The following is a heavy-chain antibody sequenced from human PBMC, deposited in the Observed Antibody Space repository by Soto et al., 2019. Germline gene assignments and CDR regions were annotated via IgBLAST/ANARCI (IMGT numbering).Heavy chain of an antibody. CDR3: ARDPSHYDILTGYYKGGMDV. J-gene: IGHJ6*02. CDR2: IYYSGST. Sequence: QVQLQESGPGLVKPSQTLSLTCTVSGGSISSGGYYWSWIRQHPGKGLEWIGYIYYSGSTYYNPSLKSRVTISVDTSKNHFSLKLSSVTAADTAVYYCARDPSHYDILTGYYKGGMDVWGQGTTVTVSS. CDR1: GGSISSGGYY. D-gene: IGHD3-9*01. V-gene: IGHV4-31*03.